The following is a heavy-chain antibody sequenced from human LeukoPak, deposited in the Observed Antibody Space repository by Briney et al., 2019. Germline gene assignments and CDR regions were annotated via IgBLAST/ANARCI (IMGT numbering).Heavy chain of an antibody. CDR1: GGSISSGGYY. CDR2: IYYSGST. CDR3: ARHPLRLGMDV. D-gene: IGHD3-3*01. V-gene: IGHV4-31*03. Sequence: SETLSLTCTVSGGSISSGGYYWSWIRQHPGKGLEWIGYIYYSGSTYYNPSLKSRVTISVDTSKSQFSLRLSSVTAADTGVYYCARHPLRLGMDVWGQGTTVTVSS. J-gene: IGHJ6*02.